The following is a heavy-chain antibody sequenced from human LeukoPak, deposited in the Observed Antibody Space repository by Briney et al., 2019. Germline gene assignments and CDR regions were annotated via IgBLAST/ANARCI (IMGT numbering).Heavy chain of an antibody. D-gene: IGHD6-19*01. V-gene: IGHV3-9*01. CDR2: ISWNSGSI. Sequence: SLRLSCAASGFTFDDYAMHWVRQAPGKGLEWVSGISWNSGSIGYADSVKGRFTISRDNAKNSLYLQMNSLRAEDTAVYYCARARYSSGWYEFDYWGQGTLVTVSS. J-gene: IGHJ4*02. CDR3: ARARYSSGWYEFDY. CDR1: GFTFDDYA.